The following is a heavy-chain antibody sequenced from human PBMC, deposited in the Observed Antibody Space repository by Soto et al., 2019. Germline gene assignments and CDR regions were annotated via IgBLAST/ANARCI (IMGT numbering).Heavy chain of an antibody. D-gene: IGHD6-13*01. CDR1: GGSISSYY. J-gene: IGHJ3*02. Sequence: QVQLQESGPGLVKPSETLSLTCTVSGGSISSYYWSWIRQPPGKGLEWIGYIYYRGSTNYNPSLKSRVTMAVDTSNNQFSLILSSVTAADTAGYYCARHPSASGDAFDIWGQGTMVTVS. CDR3: ARHPSASGDAFDI. V-gene: IGHV4-59*08. CDR2: IYYRGST.